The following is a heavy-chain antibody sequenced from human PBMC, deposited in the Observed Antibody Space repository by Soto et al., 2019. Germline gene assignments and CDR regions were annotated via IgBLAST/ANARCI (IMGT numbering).Heavy chain of an antibody. CDR2: ISGYNGNT. J-gene: IGHJ4*02. Sequence: ASVKVSCKASGYSFTNYGFSWVRQAPGQGLEWMGWISGYNGNTKYAQKFQGRVTMTTDTSTSTAHMELRSLRSDDTAVHYCAREDYYDSSGGFEYWGQGTLVTVSS. V-gene: IGHV1-18*01. D-gene: IGHD3-22*01. CDR1: GYSFTNYG. CDR3: AREDYYDSSGGFEY.